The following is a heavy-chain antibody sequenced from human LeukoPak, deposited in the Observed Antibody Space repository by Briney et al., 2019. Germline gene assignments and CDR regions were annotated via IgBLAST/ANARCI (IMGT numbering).Heavy chain of an antibody. V-gene: IGHV4-59*01. J-gene: IGHJ4*02. Sequence: SETLSLTCTVSGGSISSYYWSWIRQPPGKGLEWIGYIYYSGSTNYNPSLKSRVTISVDTSKNQFSLKLSSVTAADTAVYYCARELGDLNDYWGQGTLVTVSS. CDR2: IYYSGST. CDR3: ARELGDLNDY. D-gene: IGHD2-21*01. CDR1: GGSISSYY.